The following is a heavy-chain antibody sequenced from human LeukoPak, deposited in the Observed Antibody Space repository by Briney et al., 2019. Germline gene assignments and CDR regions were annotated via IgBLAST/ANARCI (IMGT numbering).Heavy chain of an antibody. CDR3: MTSATY. Sequence: GGSLRLSCVASGFTFSNSLMSWVRQAPGKGLEWVANIKPDGSERFYVDFVKGQFTISRDNAKNSVFVQMNSMRVEDTAVYYCMTSATYWGQGTLVTVSS. CDR2: IKPDGSER. V-gene: IGHV3-7*03. CDR1: GFTFSNSL. J-gene: IGHJ4*02.